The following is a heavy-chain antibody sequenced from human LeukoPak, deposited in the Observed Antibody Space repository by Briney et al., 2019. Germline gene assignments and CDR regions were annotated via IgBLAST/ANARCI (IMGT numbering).Heavy chain of an antibody. V-gene: IGHV3-23*01. CDR3: AKAWRDYYDSSGYYPRDAFDY. D-gene: IGHD3-22*01. CDR1: GFTFSSST. Sequence: GGSLRLSCAASGFTFSSSTVSWVRQAPGKGLEWVSSISGSGDSTWYADSVKGRFTISRDNSKNTLYLQMNSLRAEDTAVYYCAKAWRDYYDSSGYYPRDAFDYWGQGTLVTVSS. CDR2: ISGSGDST. J-gene: IGHJ4*02.